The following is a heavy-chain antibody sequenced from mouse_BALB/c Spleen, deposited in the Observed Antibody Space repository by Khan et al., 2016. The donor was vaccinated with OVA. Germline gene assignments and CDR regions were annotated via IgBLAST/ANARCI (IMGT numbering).Heavy chain of an antibody. Sequence: QVQLMESGAELARPGASVKLSCTASGYTFTAYNITWVKQRTGQGLEWIGEIYPESNNTYYHEKFKGKATLTADKSSSTAYMQLSSLTSEDSAVYFCARELGGWFAYWGHGTLVTVSA. CDR1: GYTFTAYN. CDR3: ARELGGWFAY. CDR2: IYPESNNT. D-gene: IGHD1-1*02. V-gene: IGHV1-77*01. J-gene: IGHJ3*01.